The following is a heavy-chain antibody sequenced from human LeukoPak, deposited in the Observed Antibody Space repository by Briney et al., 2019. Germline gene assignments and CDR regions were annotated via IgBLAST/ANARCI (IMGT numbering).Heavy chain of an antibody. V-gene: IGHV3-53*01. D-gene: IGHD5-12*01. J-gene: IGHJ4*02. CDR3: AKETGYSGYDYGDY. CDR2: IDNGGST. Sequence: PGGSLRLSCAASGFTVSSNYMSWVRQAPGKGLEWVSVIDNGGSTYYADSVKGRFTISRDNSKNTLYLQMNSLGVEDTARFYCAKETGYSGYDYGDYWGQGTMVTVSS. CDR1: GFTVSSNY.